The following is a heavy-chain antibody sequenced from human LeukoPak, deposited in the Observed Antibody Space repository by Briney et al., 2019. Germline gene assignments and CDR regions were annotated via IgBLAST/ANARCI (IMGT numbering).Heavy chain of an antibody. J-gene: IGHJ4*02. D-gene: IGHD2-2*02. CDR2: IYYSGST. Sequence: SETLSLTCTVSGGSISSGDYYWSWIRQSPGKGLEWIGNIYYSGSTYYNPSLKSRVTISVDTSKNQFSLKLSSVTAADTAVYYCARVSLDCSSTSCYTLFDYWGQGTLVTVSS. V-gene: IGHV4-30-4*08. CDR1: GGSISSGDYY. CDR3: ARVSLDCSSTSCYTLFDY.